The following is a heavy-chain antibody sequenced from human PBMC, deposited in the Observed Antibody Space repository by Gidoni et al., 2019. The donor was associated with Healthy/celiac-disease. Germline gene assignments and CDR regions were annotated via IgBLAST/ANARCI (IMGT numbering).Heavy chain of an antibody. Sequence: QVQLVESGGGVVQPGRSLRLSCAASGFTFSSYGMHWVRQAPGKGLEWVAVIWYDGSNKYYADSVKGRFTISRDNSKNTLYLQMNSLRAEDTAVYYCARDNGDGPDYMDVWGKGTTVTVSS. J-gene: IGHJ6*03. CDR2: IWYDGSNK. D-gene: IGHD2-21*01. CDR3: ARDNGDGPDYMDV. V-gene: IGHV3-33*01. CDR1: GFTFSSYG.